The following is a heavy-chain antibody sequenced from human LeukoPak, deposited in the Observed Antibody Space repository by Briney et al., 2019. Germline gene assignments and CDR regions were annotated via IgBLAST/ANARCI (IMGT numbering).Heavy chain of an antibody. CDR2: IYYSGST. D-gene: IGHD3-3*01. Sequence: PSETLSLTCSVSGGAISTYYWSWFRQPPGKGLEWIAYIYYSGSTNYNPSLKSRVTISVDTSKNQFSLKLNSVTAADTAVYYCARRFAASDAFDIWGQGTMVTVSS. CDR3: ARRFAASDAFDI. J-gene: IGHJ3*02. CDR1: GGAISTYY. V-gene: IGHV4-59*08.